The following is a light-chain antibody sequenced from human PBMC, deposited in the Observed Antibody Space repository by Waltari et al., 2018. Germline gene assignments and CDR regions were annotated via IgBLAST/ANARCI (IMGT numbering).Light chain of an antibody. V-gene: IGKV1-39*01. CDR2: AAS. J-gene: IGKJ1*01. Sequence: DIQMTQSPSSLSASVGDRVTITCRASQSIGSSLNWYQQKPGNAPKLLIYAASSLQSGVPSRFSGSGSGTDFTLTISSLQPEDFATYYWQQSYSPPRTFGQGTKVEI. CDR1: QSIGSS. CDR3: QQSYSPPRT.